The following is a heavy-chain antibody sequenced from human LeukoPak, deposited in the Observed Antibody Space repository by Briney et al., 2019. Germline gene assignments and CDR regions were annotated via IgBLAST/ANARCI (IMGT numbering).Heavy chain of an antibody. V-gene: IGHV3-30-3*01. CDR1: GFTFSSYA. J-gene: IGHJ4*02. CDR3: ARVLGGYSYGDY. Sequence: GGSLRLSCAASGFTFSSYAMHWVRQAPGKGLEWVAVISYDGSNKYYADSVKGRFTISRDNSKNTLYLQMNSLRAEDTAVYYCARVLGGYSYGDYWGQGNLVTVSS. CDR2: ISYDGSNK. D-gene: IGHD5-18*01.